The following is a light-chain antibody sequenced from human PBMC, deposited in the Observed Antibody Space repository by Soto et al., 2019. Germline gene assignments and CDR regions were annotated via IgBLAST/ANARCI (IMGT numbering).Light chain of an antibody. J-gene: IGLJ3*02. CDR3: ETWYSNTHKV. CDR2: LDRSGSY. Sequence: QLVLTQSSSASTSLGSSVKLTCILSSGHSTYIIAWHQQQPGKAPRFLMTLDRSGSYNRGSGVPDRFSGSSSGADRYLTISNLQFEDEGDYYCETWYSNTHKVFGGGTKLTVL. V-gene: IGLV4-60*02. CDR1: SGHSTYI.